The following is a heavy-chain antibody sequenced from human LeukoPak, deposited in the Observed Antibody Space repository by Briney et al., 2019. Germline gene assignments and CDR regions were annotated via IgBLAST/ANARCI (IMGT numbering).Heavy chain of an antibody. CDR3: ARATRRLMIDFDY. J-gene: IGHJ4*02. CDR2: INPNSGGT. Sequence: GASVKVSCKASGYTFTGYYMHWVRQAPGQGLEWMGWINPNSGGTNYAQKFQGRVTMTRDTSISTAYMELSRLRSDDTAVYYCARATRRLMIDFDYWGQGTLVTVSS. V-gene: IGHV1-2*02. CDR1: GYTFTGYY. D-gene: IGHD3-16*01.